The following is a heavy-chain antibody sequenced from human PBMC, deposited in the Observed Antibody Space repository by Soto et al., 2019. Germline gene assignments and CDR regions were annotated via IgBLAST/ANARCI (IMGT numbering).Heavy chain of an antibody. D-gene: IGHD6-6*01. CDR2: IDPNGGRP. CDR3: ARRPGKIARGYFDI. Sequence: QVQLVQSVAEVRRPGTSVNVSCKASGYRVSQFYIDWLRQVPGQGLQWMGIIDPNGGRPIYAQIFKHRVSMTRDSSTGTFFVQLNSLRSDDTAVYYCARRPGKIARGYFDIWGPGTLVTVSS. J-gene: IGHJ4*02. V-gene: IGHV1-46*01. CDR1: GYRVSQFY.